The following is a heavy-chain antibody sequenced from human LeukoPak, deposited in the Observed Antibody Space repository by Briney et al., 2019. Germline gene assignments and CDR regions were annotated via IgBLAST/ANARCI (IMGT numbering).Heavy chain of an antibody. CDR2: IIPIFGTA. Sequence: GASVKVSCKASGGTFSSYAISWVRQAPGQGLEWMGGIIPIFGTANYAQKFQGRVTTTADESTSTAYMELSSLRSEDTAVYYCASTGYCSSTSCRYGMDVWGQGTTVTVSS. V-gene: IGHV1-69*13. D-gene: IGHD2-2*01. CDR1: GGTFSSYA. CDR3: ASTGYCSSTSCRYGMDV. J-gene: IGHJ6*02.